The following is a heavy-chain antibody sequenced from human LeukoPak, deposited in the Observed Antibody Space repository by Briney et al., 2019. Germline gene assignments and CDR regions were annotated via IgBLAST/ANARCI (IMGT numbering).Heavy chain of an antibody. V-gene: IGHV3-23*01. CDR3: AKAYLRDIVVVVAAPTYYYGMDV. CDR1: GFTFSSYA. D-gene: IGHD2-15*01. J-gene: IGHJ6*02. CDR2: IIGSGGST. Sequence: GGSLRLSCAASGFTFSSYAMSWVRPAPGKGLEWVSAIIGSGGSTYYADSVKGRFTISRDNSKNTLYLQMNSLRAEDTAVYYCAKAYLRDIVVVVAAPTYYYGMDVWGQGTTVTVSS.